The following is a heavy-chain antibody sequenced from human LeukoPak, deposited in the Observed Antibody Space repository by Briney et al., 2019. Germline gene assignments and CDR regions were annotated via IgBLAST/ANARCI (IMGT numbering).Heavy chain of an antibody. CDR2: ISSSSSYI. J-gene: IGHJ6*02. CDR1: GFTFSSYS. V-gene: IGHV3-21*01. CDR3: ARDIYDFWSGYYYYYYGMDV. Sequence: GGSLRLSCAASGFTFSSYSMNWVRQAPGKGLEWVSSISSSSSYIYYADSVKGRFTISRDNAKNSLYLQMNSLRAEDTAVYYRARDIYDFWSGYYYYYYGMDVWGQGTTVTVSS. D-gene: IGHD3-3*01.